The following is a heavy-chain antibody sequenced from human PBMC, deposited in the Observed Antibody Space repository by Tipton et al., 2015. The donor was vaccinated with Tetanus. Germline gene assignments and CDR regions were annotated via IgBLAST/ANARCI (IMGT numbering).Heavy chain of an antibody. J-gene: IGHJ5*02. CDR3: ARDHRLSASYAGWFDP. CDR2: IYSSGST. V-gene: IGHV4-59*01. D-gene: IGHD2-8*01. Sequence: TLSLTCTVSGGSISGYYWNWIRQPPGKGLEWIGNIYSSGSTYYNPSLKSRVTISVDTSRNQFSLRLKSVTPADTAMYYCARDHRLSASYAGWFDPWGQGTLVTVSS. CDR1: GGSISGYY.